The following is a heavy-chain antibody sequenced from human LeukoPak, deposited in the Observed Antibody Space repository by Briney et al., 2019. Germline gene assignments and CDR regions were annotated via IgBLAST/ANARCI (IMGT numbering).Heavy chain of an antibody. CDR1: GGSISSGGYY. CDR2: IYYSGST. J-gene: IGHJ2*01. CDR3: ARDPSNQEYFDL. V-gene: IGHV4-31*03. Sequence: PSETLSLTCTVSGGSISSGGYYWSWIRQHPGKGLEWIGYIYYSGSTYYNPSLKSRVTISVDTSKNQFSLKLSSVTAADTAVYYCARDPSNQEYFDLWGRGTLVTVSS.